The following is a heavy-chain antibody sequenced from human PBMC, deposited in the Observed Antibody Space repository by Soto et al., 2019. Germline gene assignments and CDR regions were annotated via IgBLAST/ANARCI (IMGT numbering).Heavy chain of an antibody. V-gene: IGHV1-69*13. D-gene: IGHD3-22*01. J-gene: IGHJ4*02. CDR1: GGTFSSYA. CDR2: IIPIFGTA. CDR3: ARAQYYYDSSAPFGY. Sequence: SVKVSCKASGGTFSSYAISWVRQAPGQGLEWMGGIIPIFGTANYAQKFQGRVTITADESTSTAYMELSSLRSEDTAVYYCARAQYYYDSSAPFGYWGQGTLVTVSS.